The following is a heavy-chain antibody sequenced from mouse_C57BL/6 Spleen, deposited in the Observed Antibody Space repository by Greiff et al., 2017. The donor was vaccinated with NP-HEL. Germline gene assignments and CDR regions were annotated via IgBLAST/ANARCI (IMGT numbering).Heavy chain of an antibody. CDR1: GFTFTDYY. CDR2: IDPENGDT. CDR3: TGGDSEGAY. J-gene: IGHJ3*01. D-gene: IGHD3-3*01. V-gene: IGHV14-4*01. Sequence: VQLQQSGAELVRPGASVKLSCTASGFTFTDYYMHWVKQRPEQGLEWIGWIDPENGDTDYDSKFQGKATLTADTSSSTAYLQLSSLTSEDTAVYYCTGGDSEGAYWGQGTLVTVSA.